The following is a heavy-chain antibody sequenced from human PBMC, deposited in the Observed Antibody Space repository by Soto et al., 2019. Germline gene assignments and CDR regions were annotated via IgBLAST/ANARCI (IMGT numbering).Heavy chain of an antibody. Sequence: GETLRLSCTASGFTFSTYEMNWVRQAPGKGLEWVSYISSSGNVIYYADSVKGRFTISRDNAKNSLYMQMNSLRAEDTAVYYCARDGGAIQLCVHYAFDMWGQGTMVTVSS. V-gene: IGHV3-48*03. CDR2: ISSSGNVI. D-gene: IGHD2-21*01. J-gene: IGHJ3*02. CDR1: GFTFSTYE. CDR3: ARDGGAIQLCVHYAFDM.